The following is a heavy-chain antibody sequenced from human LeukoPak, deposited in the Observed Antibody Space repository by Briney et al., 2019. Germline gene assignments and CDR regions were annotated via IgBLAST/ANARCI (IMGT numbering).Heavy chain of an antibody. J-gene: IGHJ1*01. V-gene: IGHV1-69*11. D-gene: IGHD3-22*01. CDR3: ARGRVYYYDSSGYYVYFQH. Sequence: SVKASCKASGGTFSSYAISWVRQAPGQGLEWMGRIIPILGTANYAQKFQGRVTITTDESTSTAYMELSSLRSEDTAVYYCARGRVYYYDSSGYYVYFQHWGQGTLVTVSS. CDR1: GGTFSSYA. CDR2: IIPILGTA.